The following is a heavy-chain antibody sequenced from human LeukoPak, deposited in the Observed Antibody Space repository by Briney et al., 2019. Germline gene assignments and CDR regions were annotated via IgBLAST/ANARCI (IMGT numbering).Heavy chain of an antibody. CDR3: ARAYFSSWYMNWFDP. J-gene: IGHJ5*02. D-gene: IGHD6-13*01. CDR1: GGSISSSSYY. CDR2: IYPSGST. V-gene: IGHV4-39*07. Sequence: SETLSLTCTVSGGSISSSSYYWGWIRQPPGKGLEWIGSIYPSGSTYYYPSLKSRVTISLDTSKNQFSLKLSSVTAADTAVYYCARAYFSSWYMNWFDPWGQGTLVTVSS.